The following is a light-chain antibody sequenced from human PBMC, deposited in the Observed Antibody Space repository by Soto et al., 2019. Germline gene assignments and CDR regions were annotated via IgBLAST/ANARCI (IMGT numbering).Light chain of an antibody. J-gene: IGKJ5*01. CDR1: QSISSY. CDR2: AAS. V-gene: IGKV1-39*01. CDR3: QQGYSTPIT. Sequence: TQLAQSLSSLSPSLLDGIPITCRASQSISSYLNWYQQKPGKAPKVLIYAASNLQSGVPSRFSGSGSGTDFALTISSLQPEDFATYYCQQGYSTPITFGHGTRLEIK.